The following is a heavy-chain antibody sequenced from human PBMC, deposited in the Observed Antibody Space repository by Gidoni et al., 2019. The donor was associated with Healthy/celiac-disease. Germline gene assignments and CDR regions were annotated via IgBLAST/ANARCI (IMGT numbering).Heavy chain of an antibody. CDR2: IYWDDDK. CDR3: ARSYDSSGYYSDSYNWFDP. D-gene: IGHD3-22*01. J-gene: IGHJ5*02. CDR1: GFSLSTSRVG. V-gene: IGHV2-5*02. Sequence: QITLKESGPTLVKPTQTLTLTCTFPGFSLSTSRVGLGWIRQPPGKALEWLALIYWDDDKRYSPSLKSRLTITKDTSKNQVVLTMTNMDPVDTATYYCARSYDSSGYYSDSYNWFDPWGQGTLVTVSS.